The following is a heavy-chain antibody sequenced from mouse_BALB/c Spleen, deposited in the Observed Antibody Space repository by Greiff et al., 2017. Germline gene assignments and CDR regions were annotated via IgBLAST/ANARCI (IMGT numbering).Heavy chain of an antibody. Sequence: VKLMESGPGLVAPSQSLSITCTVSGFSLTSYGVHWVRQPPGKGLEWLGVIWAGGSTNYNSALMSRLSISKDNSKSQVFLKMNSLQTDDTAMYYCARGWGLRPWFAYWGQGTLVTVSA. D-gene: IGHD2-4*01. CDR2: IWAGGST. CDR1: GFSLTSYG. CDR3: ARGWGLRPWFAY. V-gene: IGHV2-9*02. J-gene: IGHJ3*01.